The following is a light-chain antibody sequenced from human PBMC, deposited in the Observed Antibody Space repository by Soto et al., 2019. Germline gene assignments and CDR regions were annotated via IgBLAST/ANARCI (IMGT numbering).Light chain of an antibody. CDR2: EGS. Sequence: QSALTQPASVSGSPGQSITISCTGTISDVGHPYHYVSWYQQHPGKAPKLMIYEGSKRPSGVSNRFSGSNSGNTASLTISGLQAEDEADYYCCSYAGSSSHVFGTGTKVTVL. CDR3: CSYAGSSSHV. V-gene: IGLV2-23*01. CDR1: ISDVGHPYHY. J-gene: IGLJ1*01.